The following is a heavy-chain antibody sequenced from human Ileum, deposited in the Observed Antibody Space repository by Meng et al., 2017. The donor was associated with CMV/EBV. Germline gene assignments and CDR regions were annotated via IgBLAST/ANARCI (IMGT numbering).Heavy chain of an antibody. CDR2: TYYRSKWYS. V-gene: IGHV6-1*01. D-gene: IGHD1/OR15-1a*01. Sequence: QGQMHQLDPGLVQPPQTLPLPCSIPGDSVSSNIGAWNWIRQSPSRGLEWLGRTYYRSKWYSDSAISVRSRLSVSPDTSRNQFSLQLTSVTPEDTAVYYCARGSHGTTVSLFDSWGQGILVTVSS. CDR3: ARGSHGTTVSLFDS. CDR1: GDSVSSNIGA. J-gene: IGHJ4*02.